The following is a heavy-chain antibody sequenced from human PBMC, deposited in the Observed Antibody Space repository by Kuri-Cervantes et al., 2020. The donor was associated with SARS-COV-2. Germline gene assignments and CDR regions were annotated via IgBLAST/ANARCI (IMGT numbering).Heavy chain of an antibody. CDR2: IYYSGST. D-gene: IGHD2-2*01. CDR1: GGSISSSSYY. Sequence: SETLSLTCTVSGGSISSSSYYWSWIRQPPGKGLERIGYIYYSGSTNYNPSLKSRVTISVDTSKNQFSLKLSSVTAADTAVYYCARLGRYCSSTSCYPNWFDPWGQGTLVTVSS. CDR3: ARLGRYCSSTSCYPNWFDP. J-gene: IGHJ5*02. V-gene: IGHV4-61*01.